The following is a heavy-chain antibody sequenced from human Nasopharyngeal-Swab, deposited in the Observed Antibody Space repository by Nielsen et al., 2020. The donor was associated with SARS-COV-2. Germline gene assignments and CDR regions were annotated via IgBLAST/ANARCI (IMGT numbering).Heavy chain of an antibody. CDR1: GFTFSSYW. CDR3: ARAAERGRDNYFDY. J-gene: IGHJ4*02. V-gene: IGHV3-74*01. D-gene: IGHD2-21*01. Sequence: GESLKISCAASGFTFSSYWMHWVRQAPGKGLVWVSRINSDGSSTSYADSVKGRFTISRDNAKNSLYLQMNSLRAEDTAVYYCARAAERGRDNYFDYWGQGTLVTVSS. CDR2: INSDGSST.